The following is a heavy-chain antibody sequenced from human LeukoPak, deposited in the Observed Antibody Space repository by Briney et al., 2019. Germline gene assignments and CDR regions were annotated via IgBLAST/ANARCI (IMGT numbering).Heavy chain of an antibody. CDR3: AKAGHHDYGDLGNWFDP. V-gene: IGHV3-43*02. CDR1: GFTFDDYA. D-gene: IGHD4-17*01. J-gene: IGHJ5*02. CDR2: ISGDGGST. Sequence: GGSLTLSCAASGFTFDDYAMHWVRQAPGKGLEWVSLISGDGGSTYYADSVKGRFTISRDNSKNSLYLQMNSLRTEDTALYYCAKAGHHDYGDLGNWFDPWGQGTLVTVSS.